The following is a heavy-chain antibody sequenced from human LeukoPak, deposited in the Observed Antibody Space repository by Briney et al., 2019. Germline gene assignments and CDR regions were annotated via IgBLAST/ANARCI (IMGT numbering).Heavy chain of an antibody. CDR3: ARGTVVTANDY. Sequence: SETLSLTCTVSGGSISSYYWSWIRQPPGKGLEWIGYIYYSGSTNYNPSLKSRVTISVDTSKNQFSLKLSSVTAADMAVYYCARGTVVTANDYWGQGTLVTVSS. J-gene: IGHJ4*02. CDR2: IYYSGST. V-gene: IGHV4-59*01. CDR1: GGSISSYY. D-gene: IGHD4-23*01.